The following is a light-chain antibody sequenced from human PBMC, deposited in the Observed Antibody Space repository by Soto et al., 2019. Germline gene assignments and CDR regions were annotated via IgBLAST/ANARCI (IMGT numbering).Light chain of an antibody. J-gene: IGLJ1*01. CDR3: NSHTSSSTRV. CDR2: EVS. V-gene: IGLV2-14*01. Sequence: QSALTQPASVSGSPGQSITISCTGTSSDVGGYNHVSWYQHHPGKAPKLMIYEVSNRPSGVSNRFSGSKSGYTASLTISGLQAEDEADYSCNSHTSSSTRVFGTGTKLTVL. CDR1: SSDVGGYNH.